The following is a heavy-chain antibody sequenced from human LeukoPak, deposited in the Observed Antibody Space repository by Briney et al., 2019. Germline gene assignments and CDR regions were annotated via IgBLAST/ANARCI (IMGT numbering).Heavy chain of an antibody. CDR2: ISYDGSNK. J-gene: IGHJ4*02. CDR1: GFTFSSYA. Sequence: GGSLRLSCAASGFTFSSYAMHWVRQAPGKGLEWVAVISYDGSNKYYADSVKGRFTISRDNSKNTLYLQMNSLRAEDTAVYYCARHPNLLYNWNDRCFDYWGQGTLVTVSS. V-gene: IGHV3-30-3*01. D-gene: IGHD1-1*01. CDR3: ARHPNLLYNWNDRCFDY.